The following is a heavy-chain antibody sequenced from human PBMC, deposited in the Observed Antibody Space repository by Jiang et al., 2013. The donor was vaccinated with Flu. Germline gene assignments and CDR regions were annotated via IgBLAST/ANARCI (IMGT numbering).Heavy chain of an antibody. V-gene: IGHV3-33*08. CDR2: IWYDGSSE. Sequence: QLVESGGGVVQPGSSLRLSCAASGFSFSNYGIHWVRQAPGKGLEWVAYIWYDGSSENYADSVKGRFTISRDKSQGTVYLQMTGLRADDTAVYYCASNYGGTSDLDYWGQGTLVTVSS. CDR3: ASNYGGTSDLDY. D-gene: IGHD4-23*01. CDR1: GFSFSNYG. J-gene: IGHJ4*02.